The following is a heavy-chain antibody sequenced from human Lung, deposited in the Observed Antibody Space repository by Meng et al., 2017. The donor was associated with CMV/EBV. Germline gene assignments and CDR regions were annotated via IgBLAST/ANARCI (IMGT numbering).Heavy chain of an antibody. CDR2: IYHSGSA. CDR3: ASFPPPGKQWLVTDY. CDR1: GGTNSSSNW. Sequence: GRLQGWGQGLVKASVTLSLTCDDSGGTNSSSNWWSSVGQPPGKGLEWIGEIYHSGSANYNPSLKSRVTISVDKSTNQFSLKLSSVTAADTAVYYCASFPPPGKQWLVTDYWGQGTLVTVSS. J-gene: IGHJ4*02. D-gene: IGHD6-19*01. V-gene: IGHV4-4*02.